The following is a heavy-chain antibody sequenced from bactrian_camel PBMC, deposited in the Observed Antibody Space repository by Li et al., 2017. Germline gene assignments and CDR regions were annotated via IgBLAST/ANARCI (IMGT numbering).Heavy chain of an antibody. J-gene: IGHJ4*01. V-gene: IGHV3S53*01. CDR2: LDSVGSI. D-gene: IGHD1*01. CDR1: GDMYRNTY. CDR3: AAQPGLKVVNNRKMYVKAENFNY. Sequence: QLVESGGGSAQTGGSLNLTCVASGDMYRNTYLMAWFRQAPGKEREGVAVLDSVGSINYADSVKGRFTISKDNARNTLYLQMNSLKPEDTAMYYCAAQPGLKVVNNRKMYVKAENFNYWGQGTQVTVS.